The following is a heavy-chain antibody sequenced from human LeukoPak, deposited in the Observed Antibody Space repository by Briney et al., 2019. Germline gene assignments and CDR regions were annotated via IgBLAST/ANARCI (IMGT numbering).Heavy chain of an antibody. Sequence: SVKVSCKASGGTFSSYAISWVRQAPGQGLEWMGGIIPIFGTANYAQKFQGRVTITADESTSTVYMELSSLRSEDTAVYYCTIGIAAGGHEYWGQGTLVTVSS. CDR3: TIGIAAGGHEY. CDR2: IIPIFGTA. D-gene: IGHD6-13*01. J-gene: IGHJ4*02. CDR1: GGTFSSYA. V-gene: IGHV1-69*13.